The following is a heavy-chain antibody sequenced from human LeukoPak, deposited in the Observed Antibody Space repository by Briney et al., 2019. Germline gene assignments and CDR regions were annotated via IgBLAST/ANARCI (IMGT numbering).Heavy chain of an antibody. V-gene: IGHV3-30*02. D-gene: IGHD2-21*02. Sequence: GGSLRLSCAASGFTFSSYGMHWVRQAPGKGLEWVAFIQYDGSNKYYADSVKGRFTTSRDNSKNTLYLQMNSLRAEDTAVYYCAKDRVTHYFDYWGQGTLVTVSS. J-gene: IGHJ4*02. CDR2: IQYDGSNK. CDR1: GFTFSSYG. CDR3: AKDRVTHYFDY.